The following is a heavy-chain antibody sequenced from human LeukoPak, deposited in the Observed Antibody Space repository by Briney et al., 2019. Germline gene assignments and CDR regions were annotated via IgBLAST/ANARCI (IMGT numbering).Heavy chain of an antibody. Sequence: PGRSLRLSCAASGFTFGDYAMHWVRQAPGKGLEWVSGISWNSGNIYYADSVKGRFTISRDNAKNSLYLQMNSLRAEDTAVYYCAKGNCGGDCYTYYYFYMDVWGKGTTVTVSS. CDR1: GFTFGDYA. V-gene: IGHV3-9*01. CDR3: AKGNCGGDCYTYYYFYMDV. D-gene: IGHD2-21*02. CDR2: ISWNSGNI. J-gene: IGHJ6*03.